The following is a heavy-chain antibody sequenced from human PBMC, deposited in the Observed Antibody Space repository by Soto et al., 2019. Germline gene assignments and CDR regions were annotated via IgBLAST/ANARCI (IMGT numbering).Heavy chain of an antibody. CDR1: GYTFTSYY. CDR3: ARYDDVWGSSHGMDV. V-gene: IGHV1-46*03. J-gene: IGHJ6*02. Sequence: QVQLVQSGAEVKKPGASVKVSCKASGYTFTSYYMHWVRQAPGQGLEWLGIINPSGGSTSYAQKYQGGVTMTRDTSTSTVYMELSSLRSEDTAVYYCARYDDVWGSSHGMDVWGQGTTVTVSS. D-gene: IGHD3-16*01. CDR2: INPSGGST.